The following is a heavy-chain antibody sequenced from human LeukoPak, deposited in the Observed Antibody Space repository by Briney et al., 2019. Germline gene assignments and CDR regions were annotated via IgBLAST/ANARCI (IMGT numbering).Heavy chain of an antibody. J-gene: IGHJ1*01. Sequence: GASVKVSCKASEYAFTGYYMHWVRQAPGQGLEWMGWINPNSGGTNYAQKFQGWVTMTRDTSISTAYMELSRLRSDDTAVYYCARGKYYYGSGSYHGYFQHWGQGTLVTVSS. CDR1: EYAFTGYY. CDR3: ARGKYYYGSGSYHGYFQH. D-gene: IGHD3-10*01. V-gene: IGHV1-2*04. CDR2: INPNSGGT.